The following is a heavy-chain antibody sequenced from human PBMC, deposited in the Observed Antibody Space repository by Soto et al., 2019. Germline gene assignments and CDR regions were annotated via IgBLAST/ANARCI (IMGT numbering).Heavy chain of an antibody. D-gene: IGHD3-9*01. J-gene: IGHJ4*02. CDR3: AKRNDILTCYYRTARHIQYPDY. CDR2: IWYDGSNK. CDR1: GFTFISYG. Sequence: PGGSLRLSCAASGFTFISYGMHWVLQAPGKGLEWVAVIWYDGSNKYYADSVKGRFTISRDNSKNTLYLQMNSLRAEDTAVYYCAKRNDILTCYYRTARHIQYPDYWGQGTLVTVSS. V-gene: IGHV3-33*06.